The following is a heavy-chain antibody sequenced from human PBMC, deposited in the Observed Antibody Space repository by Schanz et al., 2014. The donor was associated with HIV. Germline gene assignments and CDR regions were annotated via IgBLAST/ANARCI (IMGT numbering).Heavy chain of an antibody. CDR1: GFTFSNYA. CDR2: ISGSGGST. V-gene: IGHV3-23*01. Sequence: EVQLLESGGGLVQPGGSRRLSCAASGFTFSNYAMSWVRQAPGKGLEWVSAISGSGGSTYYADSVKGRFTISRDNSKSTLFLQMNSLRAEDTAVYYCAKVPVAHCYYGMDVWGQGTTVTVSS. CDR3: AKVPVAHCYYGMDV. J-gene: IGHJ6*02.